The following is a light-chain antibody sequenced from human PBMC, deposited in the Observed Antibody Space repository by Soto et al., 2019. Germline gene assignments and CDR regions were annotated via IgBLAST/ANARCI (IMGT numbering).Light chain of an antibody. V-gene: IGKV1-33*01. CDR3: QQYDNLPLT. CDR1: PDIKNY. J-gene: IGKJ4*01. Sequence: DIQMTQSPSSLSASVGDRVTITCQASPDIKNYLNWYQQKSGKAPKLLIYDASDLETGVPSRFSGSGSGTDFTFTINSLQPEDIATYYCQQYDNLPLTFGGGTKGEIK. CDR2: DAS.